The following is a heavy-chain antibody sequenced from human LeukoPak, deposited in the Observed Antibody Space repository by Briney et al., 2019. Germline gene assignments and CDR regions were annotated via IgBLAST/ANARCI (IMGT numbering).Heavy chain of an antibody. V-gene: IGHV4-34*01. Sequence: SETLSLTCTVSGGSISSYYWSWIRQPPGKGLEWIGEINHSGSTNYNPSLKSRVTISVDTSKNQFSLKLSSVTAADTAVYYCARAGAFSPRGYCSSTSCYAFDYWGQEPWSPSPQ. CDR1: GGSISSYY. D-gene: IGHD2-2*01. J-gene: IGHJ4*01. CDR2: INHSGST. CDR3: ARAGAFSPRGYCSSTSCYAFDY.